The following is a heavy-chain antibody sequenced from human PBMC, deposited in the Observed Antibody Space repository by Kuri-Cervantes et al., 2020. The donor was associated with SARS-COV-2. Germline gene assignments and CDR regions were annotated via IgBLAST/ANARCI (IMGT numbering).Heavy chain of an antibody. J-gene: IGHJ6*02. V-gene: IGHV3-30*18. CDR2: ITYDGSNK. CDR1: GFTFSSYC. Sequence: LSLTCAASGFTFSSYCMHWVRQAPGKGLEWVAVITYDGSNKYYADSVKGRFTISRDNSKNTLYLQMNSLRAEDTAVYYCAKAYDPYGMDVWGQGTTVTVSS. D-gene: IGHD5-12*01. CDR3: AKAYDPYGMDV.